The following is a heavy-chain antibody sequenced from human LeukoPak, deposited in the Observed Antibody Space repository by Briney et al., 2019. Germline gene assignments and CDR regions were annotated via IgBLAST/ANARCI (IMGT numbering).Heavy chain of an antibody. CDR1: GFTVSSND. CDR2: ISGSGSNT. Sequence: GGSLRLSCAASGFTVSSNDMSWVRQAPGKGLEWVSDISGSGSNTYYADSVKGRFTISRDNSKNTLYLQMNSLRVEDTAVYYCAKKYSTGLDPWGQGTLVTVSS. D-gene: IGHD1-26*01. J-gene: IGHJ5*02. V-gene: IGHV3-23*01. CDR3: AKKYSTGLDP.